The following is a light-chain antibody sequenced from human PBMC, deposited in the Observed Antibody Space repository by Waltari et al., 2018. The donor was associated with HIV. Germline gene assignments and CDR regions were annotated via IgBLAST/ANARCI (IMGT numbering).Light chain of an antibody. V-gene: IGLV3-21*02. CDR1: NIGSQH. J-gene: IGLJ2*01. Sequence: SYVLTQSPSVSVAPGRTAEITCGGDNIGSQHVHWYQQKSGQAPVLIVYDDSGRPSGIPERFSGSNSGNTATLTITRVEAGDEADYYCQVRHSRTAHVEFGGGTTLTVL. CDR3: QVRHSRTAHVE. CDR2: DDS.